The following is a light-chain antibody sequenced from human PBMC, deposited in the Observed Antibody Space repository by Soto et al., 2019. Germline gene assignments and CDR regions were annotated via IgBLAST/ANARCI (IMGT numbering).Light chain of an antibody. J-gene: IGLJ3*02. CDR3: SVWDDSLKGRL. Sequence: QAVVTQAPSASGTPGQRVTISCSGSSSDIGKNAVNWYQQLPGTAPKLFVYSNSQRPSGVPDRFSGSKSGTSASLAISGLQSEDEGVWYCSVWDDSLKGRLFGGGTKVTVL. CDR1: SSDIGKNA. CDR2: SNS. V-gene: IGLV1-44*01.